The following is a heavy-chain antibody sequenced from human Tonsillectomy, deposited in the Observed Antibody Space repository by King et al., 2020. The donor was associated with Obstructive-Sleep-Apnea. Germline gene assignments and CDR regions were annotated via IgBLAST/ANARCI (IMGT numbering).Heavy chain of an antibody. J-gene: IGHJ3*02. Sequence: VQLVESGGGLVQPGGSLRLSCAASGFTFSSYAISWVRQAPGKGLEWVSAIGGSGSSTYYADSVKGRFTISRDNSKNTLDLQMNSLRAEETALYYCAKEQSTVGGNGAFDIWGQGTMVTVSS. CDR1: GFTFSSYA. CDR2: IGGSGSST. CDR3: AKEQSTVGGNGAFDI. D-gene: IGHD6-19*01. V-gene: IGHV3-23*04.